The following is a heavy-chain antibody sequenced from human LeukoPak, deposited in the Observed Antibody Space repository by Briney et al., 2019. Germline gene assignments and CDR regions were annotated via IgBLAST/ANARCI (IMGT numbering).Heavy chain of an antibody. CDR1: GFTFSSYA. D-gene: IGHD5-24*01. J-gene: IGHJ4*02. CDR2: ISYDGSNK. V-gene: IGHV3-30-3*01. CDR3: ARDRERWLQTFDY. Sequence: AGRSLRLSCAASGFTFSSYAMHWVRQAPGKGLEWVAVISYDGSNKYYADSVKGRFTISRDNSKNTLYLQMNSLRAEDTAVYYCARDRERWLQTFDYWGQGTLVTVSP.